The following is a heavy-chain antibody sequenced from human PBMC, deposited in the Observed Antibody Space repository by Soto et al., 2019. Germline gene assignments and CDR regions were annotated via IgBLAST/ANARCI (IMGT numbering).Heavy chain of an antibody. CDR1: AESFSGYY. CDR3: ARVGYSTSSAFDY. J-gene: IGHJ4*02. D-gene: IGHD6-6*01. CDR2: INHSGST. Sequence: SEPLSLTRAVYAESFSGYYWSWIRQPPGKGLEWIGEINHSGSTNYNPSLKSRVTISVDTSKNQFSLKLSSVTAADTAVYCCARVGYSTSSAFDYWGQGTHGTVSS. V-gene: IGHV4-34*01.